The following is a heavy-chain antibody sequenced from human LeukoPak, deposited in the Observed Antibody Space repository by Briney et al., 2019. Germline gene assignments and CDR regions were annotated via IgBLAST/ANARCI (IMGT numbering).Heavy chain of an antibody. J-gene: IGHJ4*02. D-gene: IGHD6-13*01. CDR3: ARGGGSSWALDY. CDR2: MNPNSGNT. Sequence: ASVKVSCKASGYTFTSYAMHWVRQAPGQRLEWMGWMNPNSGNTGYAQKFQGRVTMTRNTSISTAYMELSSLRSEDTAVYYCARGGGSSWALDYWGQGTLVTVSS. V-gene: IGHV1-8*02. CDR1: GYTFTSYA.